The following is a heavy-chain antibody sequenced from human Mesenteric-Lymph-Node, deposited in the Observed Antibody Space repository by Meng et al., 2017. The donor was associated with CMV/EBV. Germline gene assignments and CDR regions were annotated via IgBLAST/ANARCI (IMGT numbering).Heavy chain of an antibody. Sequence: SGYTFPGYYMHWVRQAPGQGLEWMGRINPSSGGTNYAQKFQGRVTMTRDTSNSTAYMELSRLKSDDTAVYYCAREGTYSSTWYRDYWGQGTLVTVSS. CDR1: GYTFPGYY. D-gene: IGHD6-13*01. CDR2: INPSSGGT. V-gene: IGHV1-2*06. J-gene: IGHJ4*02. CDR3: AREGTYSSTWYRDY.